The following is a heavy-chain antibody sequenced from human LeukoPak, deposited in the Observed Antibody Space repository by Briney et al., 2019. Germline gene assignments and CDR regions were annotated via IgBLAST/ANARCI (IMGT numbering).Heavy chain of an antibody. CDR2: INPNSGGT. CDR1: GYTFTGYY. Sequence: ASVKVFCNASGYTFTGYYLNWVRQAPGQGLEWIGWINPNSGGTNYAQKIQGKVTMTRETSISTAYMVPSRLRSDDTAVYYCARALTNLRYFDWSVGDYWGQGTLVTVSS. J-gene: IGHJ4*02. D-gene: IGHD3-9*01. V-gene: IGHV1-2*02. CDR3: ARALTNLRYFDWSVGDY.